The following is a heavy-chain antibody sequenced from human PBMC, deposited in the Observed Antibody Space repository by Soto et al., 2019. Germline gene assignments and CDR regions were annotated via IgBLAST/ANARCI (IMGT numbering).Heavy chain of an antibody. D-gene: IGHD6-13*01. CDR3: TRWRSSSWFGVFFQF. CDR2: IIPKYGST. J-gene: IGHJ1*01. V-gene: IGHV1-69*01. CDR1: GDTFTSYS. Sequence: QGQLVQSGAEVKKPGSSVQVSCKSSGDTFTSYSIAWMRQAPGQGLEWMGGIIPKYGSTKYARKLQDRVTITTNESTSTADMELSGLRSEDTAVYCCTRWRSSSWFGVFFQFRGQCTRFTFSS.